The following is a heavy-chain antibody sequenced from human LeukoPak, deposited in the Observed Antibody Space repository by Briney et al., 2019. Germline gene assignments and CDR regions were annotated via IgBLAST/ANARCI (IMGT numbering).Heavy chain of an antibody. CDR1: GGSFSGYY. V-gene: IGHV4-34*01. CDR3: AVLRRRGYYFDY. CDR2: INHSGST. Sequence: SETLSLTCTVYGGSFSGYYWSWIRQPPGKGLEWIGEINHSGSTNYNPSLKSRVTISVDTSKNQFSLKLSSVTAADTAVYYCAVLRRRGYYFDYWGQGTLVTVSS. J-gene: IGHJ4*02. D-gene: IGHD3-10*01.